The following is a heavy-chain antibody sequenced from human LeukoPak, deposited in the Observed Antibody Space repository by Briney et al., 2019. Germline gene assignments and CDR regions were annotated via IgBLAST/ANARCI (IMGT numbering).Heavy chain of an antibody. CDR2: INPSGGST. Sequence: ASVKVSCKASGYTFTSYYMHWVRQAPGQGLEWMGIINPSGGSTRYAQKFQGRVTMTRDTSTSTVYMELSSLRSEDTAVYYCARDCEVGAFDYWGQGTLVTVSS. CDR3: ARDCEVGAFDY. CDR1: GYTFTSYY. D-gene: IGHD1-26*01. V-gene: IGHV1-46*01. J-gene: IGHJ4*02.